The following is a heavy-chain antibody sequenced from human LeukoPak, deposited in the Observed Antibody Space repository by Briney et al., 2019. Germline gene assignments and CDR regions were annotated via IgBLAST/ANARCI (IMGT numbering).Heavy chain of an antibody. J-gene: IGHJ4*02. CDR2: ISSSGGST. CDR1: GFTFSSYA. D-gene: IGHD3-10*01. CDR3: ARERLVRGVITSYYFDY. V-gene: IGHV3-23*01. Sequence: PGGSLRLSCAASGFTFSSYAMSWVRQAPGKGLEWVSAISSSGGSTYYADSVKGRFTISRDNSKNTLYLQMNSLRAEDTAVYYCARERLVRGVITSYYFDYWGQGTLVTVSS.